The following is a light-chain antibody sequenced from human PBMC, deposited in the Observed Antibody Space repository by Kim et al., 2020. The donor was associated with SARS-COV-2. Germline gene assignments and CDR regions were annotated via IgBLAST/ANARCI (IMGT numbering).Light chain of an antibody. J-gene: IGKJ3*01. V-gene: IGKV3-15*01. CDR3: QQYDHWPVT. Sequence: VSPGDRAPRSCRSSQSVCSSLAWYQQNPGQAPRLLIYGASTRATGIPARFSGSGSGAEFTLTISSLQSEVFAVYYCQQYDHWPVTFGPGTKVDIK. CDR1: QSVCSS. CDR2: GAS.